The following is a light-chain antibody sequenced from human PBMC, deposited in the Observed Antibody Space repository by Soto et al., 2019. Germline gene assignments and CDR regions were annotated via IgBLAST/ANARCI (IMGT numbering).Light chain of an antibody. V-gene: IGKV4-1*01. CDR1: QSVLYSSNNRNC. Sequence: DVVMTQSPDSLAVSLGERVTINCKSSQSVLYSSNNRNCLAWYQQKPGQPPKLLVYWASTRESGVPDRFSGSESGTDFTLTISSLQAEDVAVYYCQQYYTIPWTFGQGTKVEIK. J-gene: IGKJ1*01. CDR2: WAS. CDR3: QQYYTIPWT.